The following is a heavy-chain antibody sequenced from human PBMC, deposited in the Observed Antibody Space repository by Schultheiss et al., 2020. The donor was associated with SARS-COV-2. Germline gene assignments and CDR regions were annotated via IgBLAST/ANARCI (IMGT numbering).Heavy chain of an antibody. D-gene: IGHD2-21*01. J-gene: IGHJ6*03. Sequence: SETLSLTCAVSGGSISSSNWWSWVRQPPGKGLEWIGSIYYSGSTYYNPSLKSRVTISVDTSKNQFSLKLSSVTAADTAVYYCARGINYRGVVIATYYFYSYMDVWGKGTTVTVSS. CDR2: IYYSGST. V-gene: IGHV4-4*02. CDR1: GGSISSSNW. CDR3: ARGINYRGVVIATYYFYSYMDV.